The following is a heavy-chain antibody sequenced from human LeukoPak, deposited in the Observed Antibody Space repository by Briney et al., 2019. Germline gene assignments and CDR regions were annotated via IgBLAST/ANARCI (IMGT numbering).Heavy chain of an antibody. Sequence: GGSLRLSCAASGFTFSDYYMSWIRQAPGKGLEGVSYISSSGSTIYYADSVKGRFTISRDNAKNSLYLQMNSLRAEGTAVYYCAREGYYYDSSGKLQGYYFDYWGQGTLVTVSS. CDR2: ISSSGSTI. CDR3: AREGYYYDSSGKLQGYYFDY. CDR1: GFTFSDYY. V-gene: IGHV3-11*04. D-gene: IGHD3-22*01. J-gene: IGHJ4*02.